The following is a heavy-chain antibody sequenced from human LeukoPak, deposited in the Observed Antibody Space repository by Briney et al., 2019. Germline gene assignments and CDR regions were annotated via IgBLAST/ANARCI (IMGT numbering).Heavy chain of an antibody. CDR2: IYNSRST. CDR3: ARHDYDTTDL. CDR1: GGSSMNHY. V-gene: IGHV4-59*08. D-gene: IGHD3-22*01. Sequence: SETLSLTCSVSGGSSMNHYWSWIRQPPGKGLEWIGYIYNSRSTNGSTTYSSSLKSRVTISVDTSKDQFSLKLSSVTAADTAVYYCARHDYDTTDLWGQGTLVTVSS. J-gene: IGHJ4*02.